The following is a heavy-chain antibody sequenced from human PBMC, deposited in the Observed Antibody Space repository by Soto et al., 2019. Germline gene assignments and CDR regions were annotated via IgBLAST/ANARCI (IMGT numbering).Heavy chain of an antibody. J-gene: IGHJ5*02. Sequence: SETLSLTCTVSGGSISTYYWSWIRQPPGKGLEWIGYIYYTGSTNYNPSPKSRVTISVDTSKNQFSLKLSSVTAADTAVYYCARASGCSGDSCAFDPWGQGTLVTVS. CDR1: GGSISTYY. V-gene: IGHV4-59*01. CDR3: ARASGCSGDSCAFDP. D-gene: IGHD2-15*01. CDR2: IYYTGST.